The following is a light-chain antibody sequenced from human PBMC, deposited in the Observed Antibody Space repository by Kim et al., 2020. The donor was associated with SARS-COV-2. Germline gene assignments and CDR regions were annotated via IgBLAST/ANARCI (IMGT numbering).Light chain of an antibody. CDR2: MNN. CDR1: TTSTVTNY. V-gene: IGLV1-47*01. CDR3: AEWEDSLSGWV. Sequence: GTTVPISGPGTTTSTVTNYLYCDHQPPGTPPKRLFYMNNQRPSGVLARCSGSKSGTSASLATSGLRSEDEADYYCAEWEDSLSGWVFGGGTQLTVL. J-gene: IGLJ3*02.